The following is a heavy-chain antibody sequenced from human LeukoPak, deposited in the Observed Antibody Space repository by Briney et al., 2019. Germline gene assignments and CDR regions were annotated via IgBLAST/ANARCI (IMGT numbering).Heavy chain of an antibody. CDR3: ARVQTTGYCSSTSCYYYYYYYYYMDV. D-gene: IGHD2-2*01. J-gene: IGHJ6*03. Sequence: SETLSLTCTVSGGSISSSSYYWGWIRQPPGKGLEWIGSIYYSGSTYYNPSLKSRVTISVDTSKNQFSLKLSSVTAADTAVYYCARVQTTGYCSSTSCYYYYYYYYYMDVWGKGTTVTVSS. CDR2: IYYSGST. V-gene: IGHV4-39*07. CDR1: GGSISSSSYY.